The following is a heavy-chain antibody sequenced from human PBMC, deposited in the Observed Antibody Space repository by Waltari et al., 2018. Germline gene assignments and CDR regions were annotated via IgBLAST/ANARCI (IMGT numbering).Heavy chain of an antibody. J-gene: IGHJ4*02. CDR1: EYNFGSYW. CDR2: IYPGDADP. D-gene: IGHD3-10*01. CDR3: ARDRTIRGVDYYDH. V-gene: IGHV5-51*01. Sequence: EVQLVQSGAEVKEPGESLRISCKGSEYNFGSYWIAWVRQMPGKGLEWMGIIYPGDADPRYSPSFEGQVTMSADKSINTAYLQWSSLKATDTATYYCARDRTIRGVDYYDHWGQGTQVTVSS.